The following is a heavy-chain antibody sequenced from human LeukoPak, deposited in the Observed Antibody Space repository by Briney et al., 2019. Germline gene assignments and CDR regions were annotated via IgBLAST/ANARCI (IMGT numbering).Heavy chain of an antibody. CDR1: AGSISSGSYY. Sequence: PSQTLSLTCTVSAGSISSGSYYWSWIRQPAGKGLEWIGRIYTTESTNNNPSLKTRVTISVDTSKNQFSLKLSSVTAADTAVYYCAREHVWRYCGGDSCGWFDPWGQGTLVTVSS. J-gene: IGHJ5*02. V-gene: IGHV4-61*02. CDR3: AREHVWRYCGGDSCGWFDP. CDR2: IYTTEST. D-gene: IGHD2-21*02.